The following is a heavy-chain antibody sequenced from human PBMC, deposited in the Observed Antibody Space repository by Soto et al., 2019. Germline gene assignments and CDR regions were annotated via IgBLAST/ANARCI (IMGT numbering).Heavy chain of an antibody. CDR2: IYYSGST. V-gene: IGHV4-59*01. CDR3: ARDRRDCSSTSCRPRGMDV. Sequence: SETLSLTCSVSGGSISSYYWSWIRQPPGKGLEWIGYIYYSGSTNYNPSLKSRVTISVDTSKNQFSLKLSSVTAADTAVYYCARDRRDCSSTSCRPRGMDVWGQGTTVTVSS. J-gene: IGHJ6*02. CDR1: GGSISSYY. D-gene: IGHD2-2*01.